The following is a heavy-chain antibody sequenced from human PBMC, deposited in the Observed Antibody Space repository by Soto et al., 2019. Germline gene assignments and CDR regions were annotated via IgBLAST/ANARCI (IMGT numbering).Heavy chain of an antibody. V-gene: IGHV4-4*02. CDR3: ASGGFTCGDY. D-gene: IGHD3-16*01. J-gene: IGHJ4*02. CDR1: GGSISSTNW. Sequence: QVQLQESGPGLVKPSGTLSLTCVVSGGSISSTNWWSWVRQPPGKGLEWIGEIYHSGSTNYSPSLKSRVTMSVDKSDNQFSLKLSSVTAADAAVYYCASGGFTCGDYWGQGTLVTVSS. CDR2: IYHSGST.